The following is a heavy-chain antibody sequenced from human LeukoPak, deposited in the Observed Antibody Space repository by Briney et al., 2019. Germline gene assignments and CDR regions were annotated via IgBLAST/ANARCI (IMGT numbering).Heavy chain of an antibody. J-gene: IGHJ3*02. V-gene: IGHV3-21*04. CDR1: GFTFSSYS. CDR3: ARGEATMIPHDI. CDR2: ISSGSSYI. D-gene: IGHD3-22*01. Sequence: PGGSLRLSCAASGFTFSSYSMNWVRQAPGKGLEWVSSISSGSSYIYYADSVKGRFTISRDNAKNSLYLQMNSLRSDDTAVYYCARGEATMIPHDIWGQGTMVTVSS.